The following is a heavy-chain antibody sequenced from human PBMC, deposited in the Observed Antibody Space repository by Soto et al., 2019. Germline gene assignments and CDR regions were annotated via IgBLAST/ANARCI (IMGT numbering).Heavy chain of an antibody. Sequence: QVQLVQSGAEVKKPGSLVKVSCKASGATYIPFIAYAISWLRQAPGQGLEWMGSIIPLGSSQHYAEGFQGKATISADRSTITVSLAITNLTSEDAAVYFCARARDMCGGDCDSVYAAFDLWGQGTAVTVSS. V-gene: IGHV1-69*04. CDR2: IIPLGSSQ. CDR1: GATYIPFIAYA. CDR3: ARARDMCGGDCDSVYAAFDL. D-gene: IGHD2-21*02. J-gene: IGHJ3*01.